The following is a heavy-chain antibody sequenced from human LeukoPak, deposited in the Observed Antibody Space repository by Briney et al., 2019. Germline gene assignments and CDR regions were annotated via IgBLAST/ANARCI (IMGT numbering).Heavy chain of an antibody. V-gene: IGHV4-38-2*02. D-gene: IGHD3-22*01. CDR2: IYHSGST. J-gene: IGHJ5*02. Sequence: SATLSLTCTVSGYSISSGYYWGWIRQPPGKGLEWIGSIYHSGSTYYNPSLKSRVTISVDTSKNQFSLKLSSVTAADTAVYYCARSLYYYDSSLRNNWFDPWGQGTLVTVSS. CDR1: GYSISSGYY. CDR3: ARSLYYYDSSLRNNWFDP.